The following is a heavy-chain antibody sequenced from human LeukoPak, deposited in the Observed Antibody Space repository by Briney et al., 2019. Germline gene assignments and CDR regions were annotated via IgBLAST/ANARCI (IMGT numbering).Heavy chain of an antibody. V-gene: IGHV4-61*02. CDR2: IYTSGST. Sequence: PSETLSLTCTVSGGSISSGSYYWSWIQQPAGKGLEWIGRIYTSGSTNYNPSLKSRVTISVDTSKNQFSLKLSSVTAADTAVYYCASSGGSGSYVFDYWGQGTLVTVSS. J-gene: IGHJ4*02. CDR3: ASSGGSGSYVFDY. D-gene: IGHD3-10*01. CDR1: GGSISSGSYY.